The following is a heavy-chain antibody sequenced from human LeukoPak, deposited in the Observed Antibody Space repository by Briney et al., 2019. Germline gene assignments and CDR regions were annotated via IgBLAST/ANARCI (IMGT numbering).Heavy chain of an antibody. CDR2: ISWNSGSI. J-gene: IGHJ4*02. V-gene: IGHV3-9*01. Sequence: GRSLRLSCAASGFTFYDYAMHWVRHAPGKGLEWVSGISWNSGSIGYADSVKGRFTISRDNAKNSLYLQMNSLRAEDTALYYCAKDPRRWSRTHFDCWGQGTLVTVSS. CDR1: GFTFYDYA. D-gene: IGHD4-23*01. CDR3: AKDPRRWSRTHFDC.